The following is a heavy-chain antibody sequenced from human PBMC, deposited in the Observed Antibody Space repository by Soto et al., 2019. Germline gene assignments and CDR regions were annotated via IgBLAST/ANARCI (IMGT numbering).Heavy chain of an antibody. CDR3: ARVGATYYFDY. CDR2: INAGNGNT. V-gene: IGHV1-3*01. CDR1: GYTCTSYA. J-gene: IGHJ4*02. Sequence: ASVKVSCKASGYTCTSYAMHWVRQAPGQGLEWMGWINAGNGNTKSSQKFQGRVTITRDTSASTAYMELSSLRSEDTAVYYCARVGATYYFDYWGQGTLVTVSS. D-gene: IGHD1-26*01.